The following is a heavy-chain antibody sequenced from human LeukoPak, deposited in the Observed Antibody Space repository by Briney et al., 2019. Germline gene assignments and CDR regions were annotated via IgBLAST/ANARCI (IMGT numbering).Heavy chain of an antibody. CDR3: AKDFRKSSGWYIY. CDR1: GLTFNSFD. J-gene: IGHJ4*02. V-gene: IGHV3-21*06. CDR2: ISRSGTYI. Sequence: SGGSLRLSCLASGLTFNSFDMYWVRQAPGKGLEWVSSISRSGTYIYYTDSVKGRFTISRDNARNLVYLQMNSLRAEDTAVYYCAKDFRKSSGWYIYWGQGTLVTVSS. D-gene: IGHD6-19*01.